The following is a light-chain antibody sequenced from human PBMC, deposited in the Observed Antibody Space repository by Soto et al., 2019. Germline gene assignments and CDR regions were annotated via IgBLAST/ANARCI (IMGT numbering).Light chain of an antibody. CDR2: GAS. V-gene: IGKV3-20*01. J-gene: IGKJ5*01. CDR1: QSVSSSY. CDR3: QQYGSSPPSIT. Sequence: EIVLTQSPGTLSLSPGERPTLSCRARQSVSSSYLAWYQQKPGQAPXXLXNGASSRATGIPDRFSGSGSGTDFTLTISRLEPEDFAVYYCQQYGSSPPSITFGQGTRLEIK.